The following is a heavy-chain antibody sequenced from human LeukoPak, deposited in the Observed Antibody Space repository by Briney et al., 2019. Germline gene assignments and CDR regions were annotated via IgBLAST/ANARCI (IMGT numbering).Heavy chain of an antibody. D-gene: IGHD6-19*01. CDR2: IRYDGSNK. CDR3: AKELGPYSSGFFGPGDAFDI. Sequence: PGGSLRHSCAASGLTFSSYGMHWVRQAPGKGLEWVAFIRYDGSNKYYADSVKGRFTISRDNSKNTLYLQMNSLRAEDTAVYYCAKELGPYSSGFFGPGDAFDIWGQGTMVTVSS. J-gene: IGHJ3*02. CDR1: GLTFSSYG. V-gene: IGHV3-30*02.